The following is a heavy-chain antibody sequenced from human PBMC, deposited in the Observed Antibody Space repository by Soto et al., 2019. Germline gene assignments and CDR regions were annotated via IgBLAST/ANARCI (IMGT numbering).Heavy chain of an antibody. Sequence: GASVKVSCKASGGTFSSYAISWVRQAPGQGLEWMGGIIPIFGTANYAQKFQGRVTITADESTSTAYMELSSLRSEDTAVYYCARVLYYYDSSGQKTQLFDYWGQGTLVTVSS. V-gene: IGHV1-69*13. D-gene: IGHD3-22*01. CDR1: GGTFSSYA. CDR2: IIPIFGTA. J-gene: IGHJ4*02. CDR3: ARVLYYYDSSGQKTQLFDY.